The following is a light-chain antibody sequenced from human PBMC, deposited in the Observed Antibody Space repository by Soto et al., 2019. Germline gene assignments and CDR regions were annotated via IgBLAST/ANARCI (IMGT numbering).Light chain of an antibody. Sequence: QSVLTQPPSASGTPGQRVTISCSGSFSNIGSNAVNWYQQLPGTAPKLLIYRHNQRPSGVPDRFSASKSGTSASLAISGLQSEDEGAYSCATWDDSLNGGLFGGGTQLTVL. J-gene: IGLJ3*02. CDR3: ATWDDSLNGGL. CDR1: FSNIGSNA. V-gene: IGLV1-44*01. CDR2: RHN.